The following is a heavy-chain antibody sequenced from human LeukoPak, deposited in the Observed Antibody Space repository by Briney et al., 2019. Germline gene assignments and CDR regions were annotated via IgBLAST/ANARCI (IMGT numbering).Heavy chain of an antibody. D-gene: IGHD6-6*01. CDR1: GGSISSGAYS. Sequence: TPSETLSLTCAVSGGSISSGAYSWSGIRQPPGKGLECIGYIYRNGSTYYNPSLKGRVTMSLDRSKNQFSLTLSSVTAADTPVYYCARERRQLEWFDPWGQGTLVTVSS. V-gene: IGHV4-30-2*01. CDR2: IYRNGST. J-gene: IGHJ5*02. CDR3: ARERRQLEWFDP.